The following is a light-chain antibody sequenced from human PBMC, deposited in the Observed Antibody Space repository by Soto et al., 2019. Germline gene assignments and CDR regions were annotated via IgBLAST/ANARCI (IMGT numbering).Light chain of an antibody. J-gene: IGLJ2*01. CDR2: RSD. V-gene: IGLV1-47*01. CDR3: AAWDDSLSGVV. CDR1: TSNIGSNY. Sequence: QSVLTQPPSASGTPGQRVSISCSGRTSNIGSNYVYWYQQLPGTAPKLLIYRSDQRPSGVPDRFSGSKSGTSASLAISGLRSEDEADYYCAAWDDSLSGVVFGGGTKLTV.